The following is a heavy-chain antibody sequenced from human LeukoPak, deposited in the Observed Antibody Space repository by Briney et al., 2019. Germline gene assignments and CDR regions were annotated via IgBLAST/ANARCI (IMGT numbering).Heavy chain of an antibody. J-gene: IGHJ4*02. CDR1: GFTFSSYA. D-gene: IGHD3-10*01. Sequence: GGSLRLSCAASGFTFSSYAMSWVRRTPGKGLEWVSSISGSGVSTFYSDSVKGRFTISRDTSKNMLYLQMSSLRAEDTAVYYCARDGYYGSGSPRLDYWGQGTLVTVSS. CDR3: ARDGYYGSGSPRLDY. CDR2: ISGSGVST. V-gene: IGHV3-23*01.